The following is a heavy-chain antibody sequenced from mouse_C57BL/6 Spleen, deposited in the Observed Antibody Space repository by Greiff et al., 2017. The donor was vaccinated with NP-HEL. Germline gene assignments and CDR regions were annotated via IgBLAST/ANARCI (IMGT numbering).Heavy chain of an antibody. CDR3: AREGDGQTGAMDY. J-gene: IGHJ4*01. V-gene: IGHV1-54*01. Sequence: QVQLQQSGAELVRPGTSVKVSCKASGYAFTNYLIEWVKQRPGQGLEWIGVINPGSGGTNYNEKFKGKATLTADKSSSTAYMQLSSLTSEDSAVYFCAREGDGQTGAMDYWGQGTSVTVSS. CDR2: INPGSGGT. CDR1: GYAFTNYL. D-gene: IGHD2-3*01.